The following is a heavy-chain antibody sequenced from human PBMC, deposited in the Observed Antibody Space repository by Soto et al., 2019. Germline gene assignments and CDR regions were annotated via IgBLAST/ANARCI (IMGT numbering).Heavy chain of an antibody. CDR1: SGSLSGYY. CDR3: ARAPKVSGSAQTRPDF. V-gene: IGHV4-34*01. CDR2: ISPSGTP. J-gene: IGHJ4*02. Sequence: SETLSLTCSLYSGSLSGYYWSWIRQPPGKGLEWIGAISPSGTPNYSPSLKSRVSISVDTSKNQFSLNLTSLTAADTAVYYCARAPKVSGSAQTRPDFWGRGSLVTVSS. D-gene: IGHD6-6*01.